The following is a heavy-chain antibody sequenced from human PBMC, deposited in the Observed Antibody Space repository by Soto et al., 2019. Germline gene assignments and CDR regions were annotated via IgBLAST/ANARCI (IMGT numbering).Heavy chain of an antibody. D-gene: IGHD4-17*01. J-gene: IGHJ6*03. CDR1: VFTFSGSA. Sequence: GGSLRLSCAASVFTFSGSAMHWVRQASGKGLEWVGRIRSKANSYATAYAASVKGRFTISRDDSKNTAYLQMNSLRAEDTAVYYCARAIGTTVTTPYYYYMDVWGKGTTVTVSS. V-gene: IGHV3-73*01. CDR2: IRSKANSYAT. CDR3: ARAIGTTVTTPYYYYMDV.